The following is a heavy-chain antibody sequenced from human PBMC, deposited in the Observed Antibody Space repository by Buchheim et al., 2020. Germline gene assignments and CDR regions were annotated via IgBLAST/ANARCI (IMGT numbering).Heavy chain of an antibody. CDR3: ARQGATQVGYGMDV. CDR2: IWSDGSKK. Sequence: QVQLVESGGGVVQPGRSLRLSCAASGFTFRNYGMHWVRQAPGKGLEWVAVIWSDGSKKYYADSVKGRFTISSDTSKNTLYLQMNSLRAEDTAVFYCARQGATQVGYGMDVWGQGTT. J-gene: IGHJ6*02. V-gene: IGHV3-33*01. CDR1: GFTFRNYG. D-gene: IGHD1-26*01.